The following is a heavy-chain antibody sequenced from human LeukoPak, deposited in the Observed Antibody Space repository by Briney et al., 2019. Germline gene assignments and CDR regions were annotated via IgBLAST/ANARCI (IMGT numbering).Heavy chain of an antibody. Sequence: ASVKVSCKASGGTFSSYAISWVRQAPGQGLEWMGWINPNSGGTNYAQKFQGRVTMTRDTSISTAYMELSRLRSDDTAVYYCASVSAVYYYMDVWGKGTTVTVSS. CDR1: GGTFSSYA. J-gene: IGHJ6*03. D-gene: IGHD3-3*02. CDR3: ASVSAVYYYMDV. CDR2: INPNSGGT. V-gene: IGHV1-2*02.